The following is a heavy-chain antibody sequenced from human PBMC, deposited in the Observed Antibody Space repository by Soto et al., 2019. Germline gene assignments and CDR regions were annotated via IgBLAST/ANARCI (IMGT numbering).Heavy chain of an antibody. CDR1: GGSISSGGYY. Sequence: SETLSLTCTVSGGSISSGGYYWSWIRQHPGKGLEWIGYIYYSGSTYYNPSLKSRVTISVDTSKNQFSLKLSSVTAADTAVYYCARVRIEMSTHMDVWGKGTTVTVSS. D-gene: IGHD2-15*01. CDR2: IYYSGST. CDR3: ARVRIEMSTHMDV. V-gene: IGHV4-31*03. J-gene: IGHJ6*03.